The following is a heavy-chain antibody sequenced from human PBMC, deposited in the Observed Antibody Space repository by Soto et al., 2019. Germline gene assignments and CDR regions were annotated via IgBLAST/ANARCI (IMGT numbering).Heavy chain of an antibody. CDR2: ISYDGGNK. Sequence: GGSLRLSCAASGFTFSSYGMHWVRQAPGKGLEWVAVISYDGGNKYYADSVKGRFSISRDNPKNTLYLQLNNLRVEDTAVYYCAKVLGYCSSSSCSREAFYFYGMDVWGQGTTVTVSS. D-gene: IGHD2-2*01. V-gene: IGHV3-30*18. CDR3: AKVLGYCSSSSCSREAFYFYGMDV. J-gene: IGHJ6*02. CDR1: GFTFSSYG.